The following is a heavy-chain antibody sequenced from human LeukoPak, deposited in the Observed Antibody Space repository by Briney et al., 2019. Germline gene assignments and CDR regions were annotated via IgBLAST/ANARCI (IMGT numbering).Heavy chain of an antibody. V-gene: IGHV1-2*02. CDR3: ARDEGWHVVPAASLCGMDV. Sequence: ASVKVSCKASGYTFTGYYMHWVRQAPGQGLEWMGWINPNSGGTNYAQKFQGRVTMTRDTSISTAYMELSRLRSDDTAVYYCARDEGWHVVPAASLCGMDVWGQGTTVTVSS. D-gene: IGHD2-2*01. CDR2: INPNSGGT. J-gene: IGHJ6*02. CDR1: GYTFTGYY.